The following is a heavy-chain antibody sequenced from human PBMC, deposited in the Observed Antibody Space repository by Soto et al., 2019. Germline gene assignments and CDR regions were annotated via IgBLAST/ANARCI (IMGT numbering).Heavy chain of an antibody. CDR2: IYYRGNT. J-gene: IGHJ4*02. D-gene: IGHD3-9*01. V-gene: IGHV4-39*01. Sequence: QLQLQESGPGLVKPSETLSLTCSVSGDSINSDKYYWGWIRQPPGKGLEWIGSIYYRGNTYYNPSLQNRVTISLDKSKSQFTLKLNSVTAADSAVHFCARLEGLATISYYFGFWGQGALVTVSS. CDR3: ARLEGLATISYYFGF. CDR1: GDSINSDKYY.